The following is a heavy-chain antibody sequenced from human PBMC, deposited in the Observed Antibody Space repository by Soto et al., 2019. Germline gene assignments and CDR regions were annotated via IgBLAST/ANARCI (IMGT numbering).Heavy chain of an antibody. Sequence: SVKVSCKASGGTFSSYSISWVRQAPGQGLEWMGGIIPIFGTANYAQKFQGRVTITADESTSTAYMELSSLRSEDTAVYYCARGPLRFLEWFPNWFDPWGQGTLVTVSS. CDR3: ARGPLRFLEWFPNWFDP. D-gene: IGHD3-3*01. V-gene: IGHV1-69*13. CDR1: GGTFSSYS. CDR2: IIPIFGTA. J-gene: IGHJ5*02.